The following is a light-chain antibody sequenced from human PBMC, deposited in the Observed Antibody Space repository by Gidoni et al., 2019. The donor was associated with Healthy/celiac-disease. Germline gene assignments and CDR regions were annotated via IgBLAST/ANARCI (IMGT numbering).Light chain of an antibody. CDR3: QQSYSTPRT. J-gene: IGKJ1*01. CDR2: AAS. Sequence: DIQMTQSPSSLSASVGDRVTITCRASQSISSYLNWYQQKPGKAHKLLIYAASSLQSGVPSRFSGSGSGTDFTLTISSLQPEDFATYDCQQSYSTPRTFGQGTKVEIK. CDR1: QSISSY. V-gene: IGKV1-39*01.